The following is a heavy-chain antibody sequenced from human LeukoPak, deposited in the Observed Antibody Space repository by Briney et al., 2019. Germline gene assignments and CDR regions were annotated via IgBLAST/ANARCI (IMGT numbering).Heavy chain of an antibody. D-gene: IGHD5-18*01. CDR2: IIPIFGTA. CDR1: GGTFSSHA. CDR3: AREKERPRGYSYGLGFDY. Sequence: SVKVSCKASGGTFSSHAINWVRQALGQGLEWMGGIIPIFGTANYAQKFQGRVTITADESTSTAYMELSSLRSEDTAVYYCAREKERPRGYSYGLGFDYWGQGTLVTVSS. V-gene: IGHV1-69*13. J-gene: IGHJ4*02.